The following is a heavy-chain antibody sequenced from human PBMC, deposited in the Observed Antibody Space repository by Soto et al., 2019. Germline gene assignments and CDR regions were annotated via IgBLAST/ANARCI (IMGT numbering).Heavy chain of an antibody. D-gene: IGHD6-19*01. Sequence: EVQLVESGGGLVKPGGSLRLSCAASGFTFSSYSMNWVRQAPGKGLEWVSSISSSSSTIYYADSVKGRFTISRDNAKNSLYLKMNSLRDEETAVYYCERDFQDDYDVSLTVAGTGWFDPWGQVTLVTVSS. CDR1: GFTFSSYS. CDR2: ISSSSSTI. CDR3: ERDFQDDYDVSLTVAGTGWFDP. V-gene: IGHV3-21*01. J-gene: IGHJ5*02.